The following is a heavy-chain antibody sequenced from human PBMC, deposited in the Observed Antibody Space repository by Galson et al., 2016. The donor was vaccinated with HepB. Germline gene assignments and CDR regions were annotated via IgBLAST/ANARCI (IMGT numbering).Heavy chain of an antibody. Sequence: SETLSLTCAVSGDSVISNNWWSWVRQPPGKGLEWIGEIHHSGSSNYNPSLKSRLTMSVDKSKNQFSLKLSSVTAADTAVYYWARVEYSSGWYYDFDIWGQGTMVTVSS. V-gene: IGHV4-4*02. CDR1: GDSVISNNW. J-gene: IGHJ3*02. CDR2: IHHSGSS. D-gene: IGHD6-19*01. CDR3: ARVEYSSGWYYDFDI.